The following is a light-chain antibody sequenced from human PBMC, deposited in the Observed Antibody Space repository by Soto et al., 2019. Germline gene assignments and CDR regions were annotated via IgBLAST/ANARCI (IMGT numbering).Light chain of an antibody. J-gene: IGLJ1*01. CDR2: EVT. CDR3: SSYTSRDTLV. Sequence: QSVLTQPASMSGSPGQSITISCTGTSSDVGGYNFVSWYQQHPDKAPKLMLYEVTKRPSGVSDRFSGSKSGNTASLTISGLQTEDEADYYCSSYTSRDTLVFGTGTKLTVL. V-gene: IGLV2-14*01. CDR1: SSDVGGYNF.